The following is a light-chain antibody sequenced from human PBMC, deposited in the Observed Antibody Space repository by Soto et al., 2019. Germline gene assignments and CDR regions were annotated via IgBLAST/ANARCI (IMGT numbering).Light chain of an antibody. V-gene: IGKV3-15*01. Sequence: EIVMTQSPATLSVSPGERATLSCEVSQSVGSNLAWFQQKPGQSPSLLIYDASTRATGVSARFSGSGSGTEFTLTISSLQSEDFATYYCQQYNNWPSYTFGQGTQLEIK. J-gene: IGKJ2*01. CDR1: QSVGSN. CDR2: DAS. CDR3: QQYNNWPSYT.